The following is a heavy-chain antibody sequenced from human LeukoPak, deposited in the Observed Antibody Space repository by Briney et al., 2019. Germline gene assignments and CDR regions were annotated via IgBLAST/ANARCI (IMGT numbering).Heavy chain of an antibody. V-gene: IGHV3-30-3*01. J-gene: IGHJ6*02. CDR2: ISYDGYKK. CDR3: ATGESSYYYYYAMDS. CDR1: GFTFSDYS. Sequence: SGGSLRLSCAASGFTFSDYSMHWVRQAPGKGLEWVTIISYDGYKKYYADSVKGRFTISRDNSKNMLYLQMNSLRPEDTAVYYCATGESSYYYYYAMDSWGQGTTVTVSS. D-gene: IGHD2-21*01.